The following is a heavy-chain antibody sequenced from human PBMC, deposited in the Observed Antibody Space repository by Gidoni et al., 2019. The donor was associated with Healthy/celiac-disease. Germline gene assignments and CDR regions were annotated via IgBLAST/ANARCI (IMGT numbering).Heavy chain of an antibody. V-gene: IGHV4-39*01. Sequence: QLQLQESGPGLVKPSETLSLTCTVSCGSISRSSYYWGGIRQPPGKGLEWIGSIYYSGSTYYNPSLKSRVTISVETYKNKFYLKLSSVTAADTAVYYCARAPSGYYDFWSGYFWFDPWGQGTLVTVSS. CDR1: CGSISRSSYY. J-gene: IGHJ5*02. CDR2: IYYSGST. D-gene: IGHD3-3*01. CDR3: ARAPSGYYDFWSGYFWFDP.